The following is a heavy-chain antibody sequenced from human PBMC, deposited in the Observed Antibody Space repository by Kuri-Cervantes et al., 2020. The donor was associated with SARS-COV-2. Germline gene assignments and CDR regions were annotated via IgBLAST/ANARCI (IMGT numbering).Heavy chain of an antibody. V-gene: IGHV3-11*01. CDR3: ASDPSLTISNWFHP. J-gene: IGHJ5*02. CDR2: ISSSGSTI. Sequence: GESLKISCAASGFTFSDYYFTWIRQAPGKGLEWVSYISSSGSTIYYADSVKGRFTISRDNAKNSLYLQMNSLRAEDTAVYYCASDPSLTISNWFHPWGRGTLVTVSS. CDR1: GFTFSDYY. D-gene: IGHD3-3*01.